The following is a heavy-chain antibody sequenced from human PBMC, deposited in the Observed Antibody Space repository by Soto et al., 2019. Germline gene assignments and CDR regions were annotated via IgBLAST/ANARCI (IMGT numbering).Heavy chain of an antibody. CDR2: IYYSGST. D-gene: IGHD6-13*01. CDR3: ARSYSSSWPSCDY. CDR1: GGSISSYY. V-gene: IGHV4-59*01. J-gene: IGHJ4*02. Sequence: SETLSLTCPVSGGSISSYYLSWIRQPPGKGLEWIGYIYYSGSTNYNPSLKSRVTISVDTSKNQFSLKLSSVTAADTAAYYCARSYSSSWPSCDYWGQGTLVTVSS.